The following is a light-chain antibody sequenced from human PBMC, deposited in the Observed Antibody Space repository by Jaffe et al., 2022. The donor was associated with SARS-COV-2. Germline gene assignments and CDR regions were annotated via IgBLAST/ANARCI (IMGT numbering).Light chain of an antibody. CDR1: QSVSSY. J-gene: IGKJ2*01. Sequence: ETVLTQSPVTLSLSPGERATLSCRASQSVSSYLAWYQQKAGQAPRLLIYDASNRATGIPARFSGSGSGTDFTLTISSLEPEDFAAYYCQQRGNGYTFGPGTKLEIK. V-gene: IGKV3-11*01. CDR3: QQRGNGYT. CDR2: DAS.